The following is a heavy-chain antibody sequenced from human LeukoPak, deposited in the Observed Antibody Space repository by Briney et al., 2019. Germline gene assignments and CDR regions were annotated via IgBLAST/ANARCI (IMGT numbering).Heavy chain of an antibody. V-gene: IGHV4-61*08. J-gene: IGHJ4*02. Sequence: ASETLSLTCTVSGGSISSGGYYWSWIRQHPGKGLEWIGYIYYSGSTNYNPSLKSRVTISVDTSKNQFSLKLSSVTAADTAVYYCARVRILTGYYLDYWGQGTLVTVSS. CDR3: ARVRILTGYYLDY. D-gene: IGHD3-9*01. CDR1: GGSISSGGYY. CDR2: IYYSGST.